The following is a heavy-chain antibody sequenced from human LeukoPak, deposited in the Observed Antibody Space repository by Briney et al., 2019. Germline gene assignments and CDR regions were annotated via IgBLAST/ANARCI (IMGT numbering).Heavy chain of an antibody. Sequence: PGGSLRLSCAASGFTFSNAWMSWVRQAPGKGLEWVGRIKSKTDGGTTDYAAPVKGRFTISRNDSKNTLYLQMNSLKTEDTAVYYCTTTIVGATMSFDYWGQGTLVTVSS. D-gene: IGHD1-26*01. V-gene: IGHV3-15*01. CDR3: TTTIVGATMSFDY. CDR1: GFTFSNAW. CDR2: IKSKTDGGTT. J-gene: IGHJ4*02.